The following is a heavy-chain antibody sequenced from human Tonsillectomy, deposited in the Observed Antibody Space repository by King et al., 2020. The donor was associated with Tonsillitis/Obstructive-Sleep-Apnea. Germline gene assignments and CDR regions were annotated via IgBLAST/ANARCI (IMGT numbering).Heavy chain of an antibody. CDR3: AADSAARRGYYYYYMDV. D-gene: IGHD6-6*01. CDR1: GFTFTSSA. J-gene: IGHJ6*03. CDR2: IVVGSVNT. Sequence: QLVESGPEVKKPGTSVKVSCKASGFTFTSSAMQWVRQARGQRLEWIGWIVVGSVNTNYAQKFQERVTITRDMSTSTAYMELSSLRSEDTAVYYCAADSAARRGYYYYYMDVWGKGTTVTVSS. V-gene: IGHV1-58*02.